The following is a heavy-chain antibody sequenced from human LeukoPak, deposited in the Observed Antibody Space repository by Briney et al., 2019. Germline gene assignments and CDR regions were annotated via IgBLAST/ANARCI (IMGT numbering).Heavy chain of an antibody. V-gene: IGHV3-74*01. D-gene: IGHD3-10*01. J-gene: IGHJ4*02. CDR3: ARDVEGSGSYYSP. CDR1: GFTFSSYW. CDR2: INSDGSST. Sequence: GGSLRLSCAASGFTFSSYWVHWVRHAPGKGLVWVSRINSDGSSTSYADSVKGRFTISRDNAKNTLYLQMNSLRAEDTAVYYCARDVEGSGSYYSPWGQGTRATVSS.